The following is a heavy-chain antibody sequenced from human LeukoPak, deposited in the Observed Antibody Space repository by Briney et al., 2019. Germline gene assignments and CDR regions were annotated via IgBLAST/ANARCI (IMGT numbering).Heavy chain of an antibody. CDR3: TTESPTYY. CDR1: GFTFSNAW. J-gene: IGHJ4*02. Sequence: GGSLRLSCAASGFTFSNAWMSWVRQAPGKGLEWVGRIKSKTDGRTTDYAAPVKGRFTISRDDSKNTLYLQMNSLKAEDTAVYYCTTESPTYYWGQGTLVTVSS. CDR2: IKSKTDGRTT. V-gene: IGHV3-15*01.